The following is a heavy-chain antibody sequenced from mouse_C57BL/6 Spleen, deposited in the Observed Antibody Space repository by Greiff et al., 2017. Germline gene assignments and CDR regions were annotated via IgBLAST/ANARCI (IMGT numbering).Heavy chain of an antibody. CDR3: ARALLTSWYFDV. V-gene: IGHV5-17*01. CDR1: GFTFSDYG. J-gene: IGHJ1*03. D-gene: IGHD1-3*01. CDR2: ISSGSSTI. Sequence: EVKLMESGGGLVKPGGSLKLSCAASGFTFSDYGMHWVRQAPEKGLEWVAYISSGSSTIYYADTVKGRFTISRDNAKNTLFLQMTSLRSEDTAMYYCARALLTSWYFDVWGTGTTVTVSS.